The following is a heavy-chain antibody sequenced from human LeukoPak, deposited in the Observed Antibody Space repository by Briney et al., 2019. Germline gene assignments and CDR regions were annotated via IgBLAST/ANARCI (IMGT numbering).Heavy chain of an antibody. CDR3: AGGYYYDSSSN. CDR1: GYTLTELS. D-gene: IGHD3-22*01. J-gene: IGHJ4*02. Sequence: ASVKVSCKASGYTLTELSMHWVRQAPGKGLEWMGGFDPEDGETIYAQKFQGRVTITADKSTSTAYMELSSLRSEDTAVYYCAGGYYYDSSSNWGQGTLVTVSS. V-gene: IGHV1-24*01. CDR2: FDPEDGET.